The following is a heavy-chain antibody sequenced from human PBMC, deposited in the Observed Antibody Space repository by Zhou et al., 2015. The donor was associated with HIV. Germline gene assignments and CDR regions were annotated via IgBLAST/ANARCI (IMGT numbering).Heavy chain of an antibody. CDR2: ISPIFGTA. Sequence: QVQLVQSGAEVKKPGSSVKVSCKASGGTFNNYAITWVRQAPGQGLEWMGGISPIFGTANFAQKFQGRVTITADESMSTAYMELSSLRSEDTAVYYCARVTPFSNYVRIFDYWGQGTLVTVSS. CDR1: GGTFNNYA. V-gene: IGHV1-69*01. J-gene: IGHJ4*02. CDR3: ARVTPFSNYVRIFDY. D-gene: IGHD4-11*01.